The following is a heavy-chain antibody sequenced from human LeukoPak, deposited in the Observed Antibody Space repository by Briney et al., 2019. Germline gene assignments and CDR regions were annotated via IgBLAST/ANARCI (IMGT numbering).Heavy chain of an antibody. V-gene: IGHV4-39*01. CDR1: GGSISSSSYY. D-gene: IGHD5-12*01. J-gene: IGHJ4*02. Sequence: PSQTLSLTCTVSGGSISSSSYYWGWIRQPPGKGLEWIGSIYYSGSTYYNPSLKSRVTISVDTSKNQFSLKLSSVTAADTAVYYCASLRYVALPHFDYWGQGTLVTVSS. CDR2: IYYSGST. CDR3: ASLRYVALPHFDY.